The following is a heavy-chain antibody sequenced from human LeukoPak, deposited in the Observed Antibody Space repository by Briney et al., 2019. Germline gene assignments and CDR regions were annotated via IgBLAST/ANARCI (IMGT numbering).Heavy chain of an antibody. Sequence: SETLSLTCTVSGGSISSSSYYWGWIRQPPGKGLEWIGSIYYSGSTNYNPSLKSRVTMSVDTSKNQFSLKLSSVTAADTAVYYCARDRTRENGMDVWGQGTTVTVSS. V-gene: IGHV4-39*07. J-gene: IGHJ6*02. CDR3: ARDRTRENGMDV. CDR2: IYYSGST. D-gene: IGHD2-8*01. CDR1: GGSISSSSYY.